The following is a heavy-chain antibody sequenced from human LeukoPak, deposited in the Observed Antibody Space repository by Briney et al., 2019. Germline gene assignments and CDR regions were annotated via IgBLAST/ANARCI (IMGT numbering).Heavy chain of an antibody. CDR2: VYYIGST. V-gene: IGHV4-59*12. J-gene: IGHJ4*02. CDR3: ARESCSGGSCYPRGYFDY. CDR1: GDSISGYF. Sequence: SETLSLTCTVSGDSISGYFWSWIRQPPGKGLEWIGYVYYIGSTTYNPSLKSRVTMSVDTSKNQFSLRLGSVTAADTAVYYCARESCSGGSCYPRGYFDYWGQGTLVTVSS. D-gene: IGHD2-15*01.